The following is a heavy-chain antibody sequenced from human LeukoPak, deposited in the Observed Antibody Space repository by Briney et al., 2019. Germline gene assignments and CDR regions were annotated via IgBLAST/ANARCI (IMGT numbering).Heavy chain of an antibody. V-gene: IGHV4-30-4*07. CDR1: GGSISSGGHS. J-gene: IGHJ5*02. D-gene: IGHD3-3*01. Sequence: TLSLTCAVSGGSISSGGHSWSWIRQPPGKGLEWIGYISYSGSTYYKPSLKSRFTISVDTSKNQFSLKLSSVTAADTAVYYCARVDHYDFWVFPWGQGTLVTVSS. CDR3: ARVDHYDFWVFP. CDR2: ISYSGST.